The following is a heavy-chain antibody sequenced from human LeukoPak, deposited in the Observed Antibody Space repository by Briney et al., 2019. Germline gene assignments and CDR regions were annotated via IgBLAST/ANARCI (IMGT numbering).Heavy chain of an antibody. CDR3: ARKYLAAAGSGWYFDY. CDR2: IKRDGSET. J-gene: IGHJ4*02. CDR1: GFTFSNYW. V-gene: IGHV3-7*03. Sequence: GGSLRLSCAASGFTFSNYWMSWVRQAPGKGLEWVANIKRDGSETYYVDSVKGRFTISRDNAKNSLYLQMNSLRAEDTAVYYCARKYLAAAGSGWYFDYWGQGTLVTVSS. D-gene: IGHD6-13*01.